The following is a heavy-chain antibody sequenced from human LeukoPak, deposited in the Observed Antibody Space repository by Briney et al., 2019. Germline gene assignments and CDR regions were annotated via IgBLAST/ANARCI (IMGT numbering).Heavy chain of an antibody. CDR3: ARVAPYYGSGSYYNLLFDY. V-gene: IGHV1-69*10. CDR2: IIPILGTA. Sequence: ASVKVSCKASGGTFISYAISWVRQAPGQGLEWMGGIIPILGTANYAQKFQGRVTITADKSTSTAYMELSSLRSEDTAVYYCARVAPYYGSGSYYNLLFDYWGQGTLVTVSS. J-gene: IGHJ4*02. CDR1: GGTFISYA. D-gene: IGHD3-10*01.